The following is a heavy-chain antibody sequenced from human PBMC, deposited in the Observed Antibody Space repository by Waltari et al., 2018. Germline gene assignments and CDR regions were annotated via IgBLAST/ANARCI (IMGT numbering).Heavy chain of an antibody. CDR2: INHSGST. Sequence: VQLQQWGAGLLKPSETLSLTCAVYGGSFSGYYWSWIRQPPGKGREWIGEINHSGSTNYNPSLKSRVTISVDTSKNQFSLKLSSVTAADTAVYYCARSEWEQQLGYYFDYWGQGTLVTVSS. V-gene: IGHV4-34*01. D-gene: IGHD6-13*01. J-gene: IGHJ4*02. CDR1: GGSFSGYY. CDR3: ARSEWEQQLGYYFDY.